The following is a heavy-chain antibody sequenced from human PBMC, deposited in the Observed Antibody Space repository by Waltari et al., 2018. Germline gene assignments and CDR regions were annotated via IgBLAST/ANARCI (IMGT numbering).Heavy chain of an antibody. D-gene: IGHD4-17*01. CDR2: IIPILGIS. CDR1: GGTFSSNP. Sequence: QVQLVQSGAAVKKPGTSVKGSCKASGGTFSSNPNTWVRQPPGQGLGWMGRIIPILGISNYAQKFQGRSTITADKSTRTAYMQLSILRAEDTAVYYGATSIGRTTVTAYTHWGQGTLVTVSS. J-gene: IGHJ4*02. CDR3: ATSIGRTTVTAYTH. V-gene: IGHV1-69*02.